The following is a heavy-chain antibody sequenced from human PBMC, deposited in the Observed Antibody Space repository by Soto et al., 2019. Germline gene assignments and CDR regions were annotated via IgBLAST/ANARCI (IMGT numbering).Heavy chain of an antibody. CDR2: IYRPGNS. Sequence: PSETLSLTCNVTGFSISSGFYWSWVRQTPGKGLEWIGSIYRPGNSYHNPSLEGRLIVSMDLSNNQFFLKLASVTAADTAIYYCAREKVGTTFFDNWGQGTQVTVSS. CDR3: AREKVGTTFFDN. J-gene: IGHJ4*02. D-gene: IGHD1-1*01. V-gene: IGHV4-38-2*02. CDR1: GFSISSGFY.